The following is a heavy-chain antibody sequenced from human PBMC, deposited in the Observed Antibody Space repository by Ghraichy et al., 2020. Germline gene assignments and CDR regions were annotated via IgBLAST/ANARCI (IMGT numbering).Heavy chain of an antibody. Sequence: ASVKVSCKASGYTFTSYDINWVRQATGQGLEWMGWMNPNSGNTDYAQKFQGRVTMTRNTSISTAYMELSSLRSEDTAVYYCARGEPHYDFWSGYYWDWYYYGMDVWGHGTTVTVSS. D-gene: IGHD3-3*01. V-gene: IGHV1-8*01. CDR3: ARGEPHYDFWSGYYWDWYYYGMDV. CDR1: GYTFTSYD. CDR2: MNPNSGNT. J-gene: IGHJ6*02.